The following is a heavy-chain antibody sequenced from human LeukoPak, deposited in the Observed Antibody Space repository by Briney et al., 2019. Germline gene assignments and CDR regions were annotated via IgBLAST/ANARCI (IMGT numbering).Heavy chain of an antibody. CDR1: GYTFTSYY. J-gene: IGHJ3*02. Sequence: ASVKVSCKASGYTFTSYYMHWVRQAPGQGLEWMGIINPSGGSTTYAQKFQGRVTMTRDTSTSTVYMELNSLRSEDTAVYYCAGEFVTYYDSSGYRDAFDIWGQGTMVTVSS. CDR2: INPSGGST. D-gene: IGHD3-22*01. V-gene: IGHV1-46*01. CDR3: AGEFVTYYDSSGYRDAFDI.